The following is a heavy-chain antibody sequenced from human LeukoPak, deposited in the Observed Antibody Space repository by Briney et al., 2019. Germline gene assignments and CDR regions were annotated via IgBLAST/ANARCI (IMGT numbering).Heavy chain of an antibody. D-gene: IGHD6-13*01. J-gene: IGHJ6*03. V-gene: IGHV1-8*01. CDR3: ARGRGSSSWGLYYYYYYMDV. CDR1: GYTFTSYD. CDR2: MNPNTANT. Sequence: ASVKVSCKASGYTFTSYDTNWVRQAPGQGLEWMGWMNPNTANTGYAQKFQGRVTITRNTSISTAHMELSSLRSEDTAVYYCARGRGSSSWGLYYYYYYMDVWGKGTTVTVSS.